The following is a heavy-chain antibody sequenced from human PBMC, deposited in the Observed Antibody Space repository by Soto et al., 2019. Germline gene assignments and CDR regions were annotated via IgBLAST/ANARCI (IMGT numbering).Heavy chain of an antibody. CDR3: ARGHLAGNQFGVPDY. V-gene: IGHV3-11*05. CDR2: ISSSSSYT. CDR1: GFIFSDYY. J-gene: IGHJ4*02. D-gene: IGHD2-8*01. Sequence: GGSLRLSCAASGFIFSDYYMNWIRQAPGKGLEWVSYISSSSSYTNYADSVKGRFTISRDNAKNLLYLQMTSLRAEDTAVYYCARGHLAGNQFGVPDYWGQGTLVTVSS.